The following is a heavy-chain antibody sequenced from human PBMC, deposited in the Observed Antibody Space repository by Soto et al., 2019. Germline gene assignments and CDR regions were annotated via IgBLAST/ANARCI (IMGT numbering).Heavy chain of an antibody. V-gene: IGHV3-33*01. CDR3: ARALTGALPDYYYGMDV. CDR2: IWYDGSNK. Sequence: QVQLVESGGGVVQPGRSLRLSCAASGFTFSSYGMHWVRQAPGKGLEWVAVIWYDGSNKYYADSVKGRFTISRDNSKNTLYLQMNSLRAEDTAVYYCARALTGALPDYYYGMDVWGQGTTVTVSS. D-gene: IGHD1-26*01. J-gene: IGHJ6*02. CDR1: GFTFSSYG.